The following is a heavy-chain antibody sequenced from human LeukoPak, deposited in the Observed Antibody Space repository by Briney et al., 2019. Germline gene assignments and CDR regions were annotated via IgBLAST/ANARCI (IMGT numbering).Heavy chain of an antibody. D-gene: IGHD3-3*01. V-gene: IGHV1-2*06. CDR2: INPNSGGT. CDR1: GYTFTGYY. CDR3: ARGYYDFWSGCSHNWFDP. Sequence: ASVKVSCKASGYTFTGYYMHWVRQAPGQGLEWMGRINPNSGGTNYAQKFQGRVTMTRDTSISTAYMELSRLRSDDTAVYYCARGYYDFWSGCSHNWFDPWGQGTLVTVSS. J-gene: IGHJ5*02.